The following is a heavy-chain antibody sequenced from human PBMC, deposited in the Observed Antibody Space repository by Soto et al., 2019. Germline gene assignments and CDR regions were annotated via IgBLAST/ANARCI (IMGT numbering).Heavy chain of an antibody. J-gene: IGHJ4*02. V-gene: IGHV3-74*01. CDR3: AREGEMAPFDY. CDR1: GFTFSSYW. CDR2: INSDGSST. Sequence: GGSLRLSCAASGFTFSSYWMHWVRQAPGKGLVWVSRINSDGSSTSYADSVRGRFTISRDNAKNTLYLQMNSLRAEDTAVYYCAREGEMAPFDYWGQGTLVTVSS. D-gene: IGHD3-16*01.